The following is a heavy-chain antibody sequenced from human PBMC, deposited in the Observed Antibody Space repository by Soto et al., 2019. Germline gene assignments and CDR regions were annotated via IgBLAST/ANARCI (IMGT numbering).Heavy chain of an antibody. D-gene: IGHD3-22*01. CDR2: VSTSGNV. CDR3: ARVRHYYDSSGYYDYFDY. V-gene: IGHV4-4*07. Sequence: PSDTLSLTCTVSGGSLTKYYWSWIRQPAGKGLEWIGRVSTSGNVVSKASLRSRLTISVDTSKNQFSLKLSSVTAADTAVYYCARVRHYYDSSGYYDYFDYWGQGTLVTVSS. J-gene: IGHJ4*02. CDR1: GGSLTKYY.